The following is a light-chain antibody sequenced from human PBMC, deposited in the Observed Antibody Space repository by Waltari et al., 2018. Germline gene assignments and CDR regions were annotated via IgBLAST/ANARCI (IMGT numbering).Light chain of an antibody. Sequence: VLTQSPGTLSLSPGERATLSCRASQSLTKNYLAWYQQKPGQAPRLLIYGASSRAAGIPDRFSGRVSGTDFTLTISRLEPEDFAVYYCQQYGSSVMYTFGQGTKLEIK. J-gene: IGKJ2*01. CDR2: GAS. CDR1: QSLTKNY. CDR3: QQYGSSVMYT. V-gene: IGKV3-20*01.